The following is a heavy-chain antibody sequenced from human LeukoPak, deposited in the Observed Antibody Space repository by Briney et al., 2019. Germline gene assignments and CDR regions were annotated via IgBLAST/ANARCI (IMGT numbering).Heavy chain of an antibody. V-gene: IGHV3-23*01. CDR3: ATSFTRISILMQK. CDR2: ISDGGET. D-gene: IGHD2-8*01. CDR1: GFTLSNHC. J-gene: IGHJ4*02. Sequence: PGESLRLSCAAYGFTLSNHCLNWVRQPPGKGLEWVSAISDGGETYYADSVKGRFTISRDNSKNTLYLQMNSLRAVDTALYYCATSFTRISILMQKWGQGALVTVSS.